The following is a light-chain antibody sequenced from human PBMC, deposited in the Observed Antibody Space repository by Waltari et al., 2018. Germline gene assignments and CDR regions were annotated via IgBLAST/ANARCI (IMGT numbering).Light chain of an antibody. J-gene: IGKJ1*01. Sequence: DIQMTQSPSSVSASVGDRVTLTCRSSQGIASRFAWYQQKPGNAPKLLIYGASSFHSGVPSRFSGSGSGTEFTLTIRSLQPEDFATYYCQQVNSFPRTFGQGTKVEVK. V-gene: IGKV1-12*01. CDR1: QGIASR. CDR2: GAS. CDR3: QQVNSFPRT.